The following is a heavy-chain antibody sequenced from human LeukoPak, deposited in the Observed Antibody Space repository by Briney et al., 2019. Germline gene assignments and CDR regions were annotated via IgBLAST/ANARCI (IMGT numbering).Heavy chain of an antibody. CDR2: ISGSGGST. Sequence: GASLRLSCAASGFTFSSYAMSWVRQAPGKGLEWVSVISGSGGSTYYADSVKGRFTISRDNSKNTLYLQMNSLRAEDTAVYYCAKDTDFWYFDYWGQGTLVTVSS. CDR3: AKDTDFWYFDY. V-gene: IGHV3-23*01. CDR1: GFTFSSYA. D-gene: IGHD3-3*01. J-gene: IGHJ4*02.